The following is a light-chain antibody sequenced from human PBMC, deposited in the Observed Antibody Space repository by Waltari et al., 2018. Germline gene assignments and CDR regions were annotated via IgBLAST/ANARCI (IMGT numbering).Light chain of an antibody. CDR2: YAS. CDR1: QNIGDR. V-gene: IGKV6-21*01. Sequence: ELVLTQSPDFQSVTPKEKVTITCRASQNIGDRLHWYQQKPGQSPNLLIKYASQSFSGVPSRFSGSGSGTDFTLTINSLEPEDAATYYCHHSSGLPYTFGQGTKLEIK. CDR3: HHSSGLPYT. J-gene: IGKJ2*01.